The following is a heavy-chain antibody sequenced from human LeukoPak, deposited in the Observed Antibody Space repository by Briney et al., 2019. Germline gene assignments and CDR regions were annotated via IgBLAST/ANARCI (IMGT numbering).Heavy chain of an antibody. Sequence: PSETLSLTRAVSGGSFSAYFWRWIRQPPGKGLEWIGDVGHSGSADYNPSLKSRVTISADPSKSQFSLKLTSVTAADTAVYYCATRGDYSDTSGNSYDALDIWGQGTMVTVSS. CDR3: ATRGDYSDTSGNSYDALDI. V-gene: IGHV4-34*01. D-gene: IGHD3-22*01. CDR2: VGHSGSA. CDR1: GGSFSAYF. J-gene: IGHJ3*02.